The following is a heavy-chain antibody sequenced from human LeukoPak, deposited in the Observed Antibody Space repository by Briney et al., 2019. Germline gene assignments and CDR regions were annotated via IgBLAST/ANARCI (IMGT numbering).Heavy chain of an antibody. V-gene: IGHV4-61*02. CDR2: IYTSGST. D-gene: IGHD6-19*01. Sequence: TSETLSLTCTVSGGSISSGSYYWSWIRQPAGKGLEWIGRIYTSGSTNYNPSLKSRVTISVDTSKNQFSLKLSSVTAADTAVYYCALSEGIAVGYWGQGTLVTVSS. CDR1: GGSISSGSYY. J-gene: IGHJ4*02. CDR3: ALSEGIAVGY.